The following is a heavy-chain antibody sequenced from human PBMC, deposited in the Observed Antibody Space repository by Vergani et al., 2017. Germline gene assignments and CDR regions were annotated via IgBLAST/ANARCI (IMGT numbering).Heavy chain of an antibody. CDR1: GGTFSSYT. CDR3: ARASGEXLPPYTTSRFAGLNWFDP. CDR2: IIPILGIA. D-gene: IGHD2-2*02. Sequence: QVQLVQSGAEVKKPGSSVKVSCKASGGTFSSYTISWVRQAPGQGLEWMGRIIPILGIANYAQKFQGRVTITADKSTSTAYMELSSLRSEDTAVYYCARASGEXLPPYTTSRFAGLNWFDPWGQGTLVTVSS. V-gene: IGHV1-69*02. J-gene: IGHJ5*02.